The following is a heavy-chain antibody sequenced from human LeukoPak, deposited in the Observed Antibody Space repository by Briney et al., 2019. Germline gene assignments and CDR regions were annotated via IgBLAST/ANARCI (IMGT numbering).Heavy chain of an antibody. CDR3: ARVYLGGTVLGWFDP. D-gene: IGHD1-1*01. J-gene: IGHJ5*02. V-gene: IGHV1-2*02. CDR2: INPNSGGT. Sequence: ASVKVSCKASGYTFTGYYMHWVRQAPGQGLEWMGWINPNSGGTNYAQKFQGRVTMTRDTSISTAYMELSRLRSDDTAVYYCARVYLGGTVLGWFDPWGQGTLSPSPQ. CDR1: GYTFTGYY.